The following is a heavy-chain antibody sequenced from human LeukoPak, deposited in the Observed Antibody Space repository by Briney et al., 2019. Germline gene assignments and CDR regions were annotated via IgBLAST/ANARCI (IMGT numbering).Heavy chain of an antibody. Sequence: SVKVSCKASGGTFSSYAISWVRQAPGQGLEWMGGIIPIFGTANYAQKFQGRVTITADKSTSTAYMELSSLRSEDTAVYYCARDPLIAVAGILSSGRFDPWGQGTLVTVSS. J-gene: IGHJ5*02. CDR3: ARDPLIAVAGILSSGRFDP. CDR2: IIPIFGTA. V-gene: IGHV1-69*06. D-gene: IGHD6-19*01. CDR1: GGTFSSYA.